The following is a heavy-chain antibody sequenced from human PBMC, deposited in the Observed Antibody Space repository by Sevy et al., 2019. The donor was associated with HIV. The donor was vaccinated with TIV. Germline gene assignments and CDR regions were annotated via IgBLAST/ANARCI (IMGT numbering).Heavy chain of an antibody. CDR2: FSFGCGRI. CDR1: GFTFAKYS. J-gene: IGHJ4*02. CDR3: AREECTQPHDY. Sequence: GGSLRLSCAASGFTFAKYSMSWVRQAPGKGLEWVSTFSFGCGRINYADSVKGRFTISRDDSKNTLFMQMNSLRAEDTATYFYAREECTQPHDYWGQGTLVTVSS. D-gene: IGHD2-8*01. V-gene: IGHV3-23*01.